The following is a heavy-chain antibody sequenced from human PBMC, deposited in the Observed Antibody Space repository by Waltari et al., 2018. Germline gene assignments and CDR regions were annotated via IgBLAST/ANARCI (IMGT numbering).Heavy chain of an antibody. CDR2: ISAYNGNT. CDR3: ARDDVDSSSFGGF. D-gene: IGHD6-13*01. J-gene: IGHJ4*02. Sequence: QLQLVQSGAEVKKPGASVKVSCKGSGFIFSNDGITWVRQAPGQGLEWMGWISAYNGNTNDEQKFQGRVTMTTDTSTSTAYMELRSLRSDDTAVYYCARDDVDSSSFGGFWGQGTLVTVSS. CDR1: GFIFSNDG. V-gene: IGHV1-18*01.